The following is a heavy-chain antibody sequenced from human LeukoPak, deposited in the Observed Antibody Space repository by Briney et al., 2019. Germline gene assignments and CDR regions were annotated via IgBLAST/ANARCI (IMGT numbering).Heavy chain of an antibody. Sequence: GRSLRLSCAASGFTFDDYAMHWVRQAPGKGLEWVSGISWNSGSIGYADSVKGRFTISRDNAKNSLYLQMNSLRADDTALYYCAKAKSSGGSYFDYWGQGTLVTVSS. CDR2: ISWNSGSI. CDR1: GFTFDDYA. V-gene: IGHV3-9*01. J-gene: IGHJ4*02. D-gene: IGHD2-15*01. CDR3: AKAKSSGGSYFDY.